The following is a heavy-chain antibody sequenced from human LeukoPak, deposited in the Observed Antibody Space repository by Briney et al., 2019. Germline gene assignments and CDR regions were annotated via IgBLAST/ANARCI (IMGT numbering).Heavy chain of an antibody. CDR1: GGSISSSSYY. CDR3: ARRMWFGELYYFDY. CDR2: IYYSGST. J-gene: IGHJ4*02. V-gene: IGHV4-39*01. Sequence: KPSETLSLTCTVSGGSISSSSYYWGWIRQPPGKGLEWTGSIYYSGSTYYNPSLKSRVTIYVDTSKSQFSLKLSSVTAADTAVYYCARRMWFGELYYFDYWGQGTLVTVSS. D-gene: IGHD3-10*01.